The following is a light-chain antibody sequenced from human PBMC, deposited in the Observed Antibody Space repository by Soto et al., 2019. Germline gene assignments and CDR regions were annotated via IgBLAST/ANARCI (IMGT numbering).Light chain of an antibody. CDR1: QSVSSN. Sequence: VLTQCRGTLSLSPGERATLSFRASQSVSSNLAWYQQKTGQAPRLFIYGASTRATGIPARFSGSSYGTEFNLTISSLQSEDLAVYYCQQYNNWPITFGQGTRLEIK. V-gene: IGKV3-15*01. J-gene: IGKJ5*01. CDR2: GAS. CDR3: QQYNNWPIT.